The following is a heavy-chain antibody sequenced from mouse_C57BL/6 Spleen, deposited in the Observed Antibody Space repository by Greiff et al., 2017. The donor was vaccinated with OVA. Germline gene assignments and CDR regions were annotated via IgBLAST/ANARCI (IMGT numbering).Heavy chain of an antibody. CDR3: ARGRVYYYGSSPYWYFDV. CDR2: ILPGSGST. J-gene: IGHJ1*03. D-gene: IGHD1-1*01. V-gene: IGHV1-9*01. CDR1: GYTFTGYW. Sequence: VKLQESGAELMKPGASVKLSCKATGYTFTGYWIEWVKQRPGHGLEWIGEILPGSGSTNYNEKFKGKATFTADTSSNTAYMQLSSLTTEDSAIYYCARGRVYYYGSSPYWYFDVWGTGTTVTVSS.